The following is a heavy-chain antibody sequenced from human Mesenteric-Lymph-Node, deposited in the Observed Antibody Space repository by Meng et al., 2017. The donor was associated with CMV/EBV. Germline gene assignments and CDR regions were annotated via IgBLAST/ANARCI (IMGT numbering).Heavy chain of an antibody. V-gene: IGHV4-34*01. D-gene: IGHD2/OR15-2a*01. CDR2: INHSGST. Sequence: SETLSLTCAVYGGSFSGYYWSWIRQPPGKGLEWIGEINHSGSTAYNPSLKSRLSISVDKSKNQFSLKLRSVTAADTAVYYCARDASTTTSFDYWGQGTLVTVSS. CDR1: GGSFSGYY. CDR3: ARDASTTTSFDY. J-gene: IGHJ4*02.